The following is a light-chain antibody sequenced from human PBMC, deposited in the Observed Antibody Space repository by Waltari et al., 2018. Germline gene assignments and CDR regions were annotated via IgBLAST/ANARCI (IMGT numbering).Light chain of an antibody. V-gene: IGLV3-25*03. CDR2: QDT. CDR3: HSADFSGNFRV. CDR1: ALPKQY. J-gene: IGLJ2*01. Sequence: YELTQSPSISVSPGQMARITSPGDALPKQYSYWYQQRPGQAPSLVIYQDTERPSGIPERFSGSSSGTTVTLTISDVQAEDEGDYYCHSADFSGNFRVFGGGTRSTV.